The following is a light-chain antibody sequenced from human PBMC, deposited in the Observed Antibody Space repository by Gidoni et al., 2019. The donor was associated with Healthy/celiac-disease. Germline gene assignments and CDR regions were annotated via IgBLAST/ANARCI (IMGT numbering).Light chain of an antibody. J-gene: IGKJ3*01. CDR3: QQYYSTPVT. Sequence: DIVMTQSPDSLAVSLGERATINCKSSQSVLYSSNNTNYLAWYQQKPGQPPKLLIYWASTRESGVPDRFSGSGSGTDFSLPISSLQAEDVAVYYCQQYYSTPVTFXPXTKVDIK. V-gene: IGKV4-1*01. CDR1: QSVLYSSNNTNY. CDR2: WAS.